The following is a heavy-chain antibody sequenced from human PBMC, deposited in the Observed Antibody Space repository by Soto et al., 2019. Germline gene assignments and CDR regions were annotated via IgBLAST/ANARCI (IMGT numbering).Heavy chain of an antibody. CDR1: GGSMSSYY. CDR2: VYSSGGT. V-gene: IGHV4-4*07. D-gene: IGHD3-3*01. CDR3: ARGQRFSDWFDP. J-gene: IGHJ5*02. Sequence: SETLSLTCTVSGGSMSSYYWTWIRQPAGKGLEWIGRVYSSGGTHYNPSLKSRVTIALDTSKNHFSLRLLSVTHADTAVYYCARGQRFSDWFDPWGQGTLVTVSS.